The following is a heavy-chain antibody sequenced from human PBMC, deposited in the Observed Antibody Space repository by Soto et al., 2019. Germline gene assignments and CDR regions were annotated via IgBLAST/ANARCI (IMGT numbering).Heavy chain of an antibody. Sequence: PSETLSLTCTVSGGSISSYYWSWIRQPPGKGLGWIGYIYYSGSTNYNPSLKSRVTISVDTSKNQFSLKLSSVTAADTAVYYCARDRLTVSLHYGSGSQIFYNWFDPWGQGTLVTV. D-gene: IGHD3-10*01. CDR3: ARDRLTVSLHYGSGSQIFYNWFDP. CDR1: GGSISSYY. CDR2: IYYSGST. V-gene: IGHV4-59*01. J-gene: IGHJ5*02.